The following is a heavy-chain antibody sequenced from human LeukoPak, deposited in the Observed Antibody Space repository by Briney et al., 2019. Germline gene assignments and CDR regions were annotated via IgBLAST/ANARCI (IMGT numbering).Heavy chain of an antibody. CDR3: ARGFCSGGSCYEESYYYYMDV. Sequence: PGGSPRLSCAASGFTSSSYDMHWVRQATGKGLEWVSAIGTAGDTYYPGSVKGRFTISRENAKNSLYLQMNSLRAGDTAVYYCARGFCSGGSCYEESYYYYMDVWGKGTTVTISS. V-gene: IGHV3-13*01. J-gene: IGHJ6*03. CDR1: GFTSSSYD. CDR2: IGTAGDT. D-gene: IGHD2-15*01.